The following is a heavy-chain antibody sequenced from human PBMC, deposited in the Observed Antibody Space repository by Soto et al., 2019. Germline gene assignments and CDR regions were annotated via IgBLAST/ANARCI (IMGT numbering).Heavy chain of an antibody. Sequence: EVQLVESGGGLVQPGGSLRLSCAASGFTFSSYWMSWVRQAPGKGLAWVANIKKDGGEKYYVDSVKGRFTISRDNAKNSLFLHRNSLRAEDTAVYYCVRVGKNLPAAGHYWGPGTLVTGYS. CDR2: IKKDGGEK. D-gene: IGHD7-27*01. CDR3: VRVGKNLPAAGHY. CDR1: GFTFSSYW. J-gene: IGHJ4*02. V-gene: IGHV3-7*01.